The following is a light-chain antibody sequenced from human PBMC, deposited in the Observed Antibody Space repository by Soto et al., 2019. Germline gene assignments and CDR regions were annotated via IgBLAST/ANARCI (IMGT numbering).Light chain of an antibody. V-gene: IGKV1-39*01. J-gene: IGKJ5*01. CDR2: SAS. CDR3: QQTYRLPWT. Sequence: DIQMTQSPSSLSASVGDRVTIACRASQTISYYVNWYQQKPGKAPMLLIYSASSLQSGVPSRFSGSGSGTDLTLTINSLQPEDFATYICQQTYRLPWTFGQGTRLEIK. CDR1: QTISYY.